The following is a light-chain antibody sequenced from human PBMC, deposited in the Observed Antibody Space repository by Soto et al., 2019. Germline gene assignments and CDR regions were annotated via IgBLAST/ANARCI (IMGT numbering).Light chain of an antibody. CDR3: QSYESSLSGWI. J-gene: IGLJ2*01. V-gene: IGLV1-40*01. Sequence: QSVLTQPPSVSGAPGQMVTISCTGSRSNIGAGYEVQWYQQIPGTAPKLLLYGNTNRPSGVPDRFSASKSGTSASLAITGLQAEDEADYYCQSYESSLSGWIFGGGTK. CDR2: GNT. CDR1: RSNIGAGYE.